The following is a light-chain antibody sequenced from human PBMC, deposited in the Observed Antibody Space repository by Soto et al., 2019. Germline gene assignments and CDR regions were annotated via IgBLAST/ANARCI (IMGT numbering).Light chain of an antibody. CDR1: SSDVGFYNY. CDR2: DVS. V-gene: IGLV2-14*01. Sequence: QSALTQPASVSGSPGQSMTISCTGTSSDVGFYNYVSWYQQHPGKAPKLMIYDVSNRPSGVSNRFSGSKSGNTASLTISGLQAEDEADYQCSSYASSSTRVVFGGGTKLTVL. J-gene: IGLJ2*01. CDR3: SSYASSSTRVV.